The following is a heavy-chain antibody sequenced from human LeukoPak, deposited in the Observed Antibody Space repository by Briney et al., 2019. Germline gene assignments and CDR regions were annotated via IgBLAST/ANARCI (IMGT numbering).Heavy chain of an antibody. D-gene: IGHD3-10*01. J-gene: IGHJ4*02. CDR3: AKVPVGLWFSFYFDY. Sequence: QPGGSLRLSCVASGSTISDYWMHWVRQGPGKGLVWVSRISSDGSSTSYADSMKGRFTISRGNAKNTLYLQMSSLRAEDTAVYYCAKVPVGLWFSFYFDYWGQGTLVTVSS. CDR1: GSTISDYW. CDR2: ISSDGSST. V-gene: IGHV3-74*01.